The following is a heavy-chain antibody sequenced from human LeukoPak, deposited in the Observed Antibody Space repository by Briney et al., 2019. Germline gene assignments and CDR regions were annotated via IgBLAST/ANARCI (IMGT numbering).Heavy chain of an antibody. J-gene: IGHJ4*02. Sequence: GRFLRLSCAASLFIFDEYAMHWARLAQGKGLEWVSLISWDGRSTYYADSMKGRFTISKVNSKNSLYLQMNSLRAEDTALYYGAKGIGSYGCEGTYLDYWGQGTLVTVSS. V-gene: IGHV3-43D*03. CDR2: ISWDGRST. CDR1: LFIFDEYA. CDR3: AKGIGSYGCEGTYLDY. D-gene: IGHD5-18*01.